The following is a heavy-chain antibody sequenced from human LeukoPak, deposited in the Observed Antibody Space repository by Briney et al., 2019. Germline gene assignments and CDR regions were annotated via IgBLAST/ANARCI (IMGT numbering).Heavy chain of an antibody. CDR1: GGTFSSYA. CDR3: ARGRHHQLAHITMIPPDI. Sequence: SVKVSCKASGGTFSSYAISWVRQAPGQGLEWMGRIIPILGIANYAQKFQGRVTITADKSTGTAYMELSSLRPEDTAVYYCARGRHHQLAHITMIPPDIWGQGTMVTVSS. CDR2: IIPILGIA. D-gene: IGHD3-22*01. J-gene: IGHJ3*02. V-gene: IGHV1-69*04.